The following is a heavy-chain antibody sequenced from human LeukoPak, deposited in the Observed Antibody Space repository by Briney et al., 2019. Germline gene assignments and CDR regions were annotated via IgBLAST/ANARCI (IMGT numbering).Heavy chain of an antibody. CDR2: IYYSGST. CDR3: ARLSGFAMGASYFDY. Sequence: SETLSPTCTVSGGSLSSYYWSWIRPPPGKGLEWIGYIYYSGSTNYNPSLKSRVTISVDTSKNQFSLKLSSVTAADTAVYYCARLSGFAMGASYFDYWGQGTLVTVSS. J-gene: IGHJ4*02. V-gene: IGHV4-59*08. D-gene: IGHD5-18*01. CDR1: GGSLSSYY.